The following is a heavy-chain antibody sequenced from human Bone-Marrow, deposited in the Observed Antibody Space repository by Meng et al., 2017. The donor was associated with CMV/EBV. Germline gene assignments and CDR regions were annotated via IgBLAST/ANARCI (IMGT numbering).Heavy chain of an antibody. V-gene: IGHV3-9*01. J-gene: IGHJ3*02. CDR1: GFTFDDYA. CDR3: AKDEREAFDI. D-gene: IGHD1-26*01. CDR2: ISWNSGSI. Sequence: GGSLRLSCAASGFTFDDYAMHWVRQAPGKGLEWVSGISWNSGSIGYADSVKGRFTISRDNAKNSLYLQMNSLRAEDTALYYCAKDEREAFDIWGQGTIVTVSS.